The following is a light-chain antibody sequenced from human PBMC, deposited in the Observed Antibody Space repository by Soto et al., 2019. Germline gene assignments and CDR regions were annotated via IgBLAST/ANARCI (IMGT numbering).Light chain of an antibody. CDR2: DNN. CDR3: GTWDSTLHGVV. CDR1: SSNIGNNY. J-gene: IGLJ2*01. V-gene: IGLV1-51*01. Sequence: QSVLTQPPSVSAAPGQRVTISCSGSSSNIGNNYVSWYRQLPGTAPKLLIYDNNRRPSGISDRFSGSKSGTSATLDITGLQAGDEADYYCGTWDSTLHGVVFGGGTKVTVL.